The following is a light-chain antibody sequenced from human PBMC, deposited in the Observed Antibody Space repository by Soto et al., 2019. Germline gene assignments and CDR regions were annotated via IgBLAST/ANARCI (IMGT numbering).Light chain of an antibody. Sequence: DIVMTQSPLSLPVTPGEPASLSCRSSQSLLHSNGYDYLDWYLQKPGQSPQLLVYLASHRASGVPDRFSGSGSGTDFTLKINRVEAEDVGIYYCMQDLQTPITFGQGTRLEIK. CDR3: MQDLQTPIT. CDR1: QSLLHSNGYDY. V-gene: IGKV2-28*01. CDR2: LAS. J-gene: IGKJ5*01.